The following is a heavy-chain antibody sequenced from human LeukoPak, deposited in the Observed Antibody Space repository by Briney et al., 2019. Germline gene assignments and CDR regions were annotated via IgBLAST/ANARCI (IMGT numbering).Heavy chain of an antibody. CDR3: ARVRHIGEGPPYGMDV. J-gene: IGHJ6*02. CDR2: IKQDGSEK. V-gene: IGHV3-7*01. CDR1: GFTLSSYN. D-gene: IGHD3-10*01. Sequence: PGGSLRLSCAASGFTLSSYNMKWVRQAPGKGLEWVANIKQDGSEKYYVGSVKGRFTISRDNAKNSLYLQMNSLRAEDTAVYYCARVRHIGEGPPYGMDVWGQGTTVTASS.